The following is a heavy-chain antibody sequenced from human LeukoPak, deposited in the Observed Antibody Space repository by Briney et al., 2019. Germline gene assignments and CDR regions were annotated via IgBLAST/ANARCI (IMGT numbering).Heavy chain of an antibody. V-gene: IGHV3-23*01. D-gene: IGHD6-13*01. CDR2: IFPSGGEI. CDR3: AKGPSSSWTFDY. J-gene: IGHJ4*02. CDR1: GFTFSTFA. Sequence: GGSLRLSCAASGFTFSTFAMIWVRQPPGKGLEWVSSIFPSGGEIHYADSVRGRFTISRDNSKSTLSLQMNSLRAEDTAVYYCAKGPSSSWTFDYWGQGTLVTVSS.